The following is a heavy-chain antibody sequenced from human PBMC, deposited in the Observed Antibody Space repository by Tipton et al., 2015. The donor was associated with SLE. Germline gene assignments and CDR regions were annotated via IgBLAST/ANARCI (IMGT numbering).Heavy chain of an antibody. CDR3: AKKYWDLLTES. J-gene: IGHJ5*02. D-gene: IGHD2/OR15-2a*01. CDR1: EFTFSSSFSSYG. V-gene: IGHV3-23*01. Sequence: SLRLSCAASEFTFSSSFSSYGMNWVRQAPGKGLEWVASIGGSGLATYYTGSVKGRFTISRDNSKDTVHLQMNSLRAEDTAVYFCAKKYWDLLTESWGQGTLVTVSS. CDR2: IGGSGLAT.